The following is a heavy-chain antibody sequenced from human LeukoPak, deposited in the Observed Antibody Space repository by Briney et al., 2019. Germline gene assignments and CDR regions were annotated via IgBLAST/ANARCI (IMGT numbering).Heavy chain of an antibody. CDR1: GYSFTSYD. CDR2: MSPNSGNT. V-gene: IGHV1-8*01. J-gene: IGHJ4*02. CDR3: TSARVGPFDY. Sequence: EASLKVSCKASGYSFTSYDISWVRQATGQGLEWMGWMSPNSGNTGYPQKFQGRVTMTRNTSISTAYMEVSSLRYEDTAVYYCTSARVGPFDYWGQGTLVTVSS. D-gene: IGHD3-10*01.